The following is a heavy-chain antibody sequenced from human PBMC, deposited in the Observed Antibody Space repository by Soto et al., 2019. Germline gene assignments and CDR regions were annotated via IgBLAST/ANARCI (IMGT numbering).Heavy chain of an antibody. Sequence: QVRLVQSGAEVKQPGASVTVSCKASGYTFTSYDINWVRQATGQGLEWMGWMNPNSGNTGYAQKFQGRITMTRNTSISTAYMELSSLRSEDTAVYYCARGPIEVQGGDAFAIWGQGTMVTVSS. CDR2: MNPNSGNT. CDR3: ARGPIEVQGGDAFAI. D-gene: IGHD3-16*01. J-gene: IGHJ3*02. V-gene: IGHV1-8*01. CDR1: GYTFTSYD.